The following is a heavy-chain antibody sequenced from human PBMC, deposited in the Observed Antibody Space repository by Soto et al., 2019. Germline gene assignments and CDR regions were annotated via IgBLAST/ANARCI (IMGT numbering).Heavy chain of an antibody. CDR1: GYNFSAHY. J-gene: IGHJ4*02. Sequence: QLVQSGAEVTKPGASVKVSCKTSGYNFSAHYIHWVRQPPGQGLEWLCWISPRRGDHHSADKFQDRFTLTTDTATTTAFMHLSGLRVNDSAVYYCAKGGGYGHGHWGQGTPIIVSS. V-gene: IGHV1-2*02. CDR2: ISPRRGDH. D-gene: IGHD5-12*01. CDR3: AKGGGYGHGH.